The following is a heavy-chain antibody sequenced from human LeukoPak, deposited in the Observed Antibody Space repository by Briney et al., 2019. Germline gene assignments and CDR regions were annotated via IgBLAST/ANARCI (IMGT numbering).Heavy chain of an antibody. CDR3: AKRAAYSRSSLVLPFDAFDL. J-gene: IGHJ3*01. V-gene: IGHV3-23*01. Sequence: PGGSLRLSCAASGFTFSSYEMNWVRQAPGKGLEWVSVSSGSGTHTYYAASVKGRFTISRDNSNNTLYLQMNSLRAEDTAVYYCAKRAAYSRSSLVLPFDAFDLWGQGTMVTVSS. CDR1: GFTFSSYE. D-gene: IGHD6-6*01. CDR2: SSGSGTHT.